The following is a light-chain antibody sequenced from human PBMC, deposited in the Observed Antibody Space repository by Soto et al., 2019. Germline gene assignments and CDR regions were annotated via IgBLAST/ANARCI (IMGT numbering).Light chain of an antibody. J-gene: IGLJ1*01. V-gene: IGLV2-14*01. Sequence: QSALTQPASVSGSPGQSITISCTGTSSDVGGYNYVSWYQQHPGKAPKLIIYEVKKRPLGVSNRFSGSKSGDTASLTISGLQAEDEADYYCSSYTTSSTLYVFGPGTKLTVL. CDR1: SSDVGGYNY. CDR2: EVK. CDR3: SSYTTSSTLYV.